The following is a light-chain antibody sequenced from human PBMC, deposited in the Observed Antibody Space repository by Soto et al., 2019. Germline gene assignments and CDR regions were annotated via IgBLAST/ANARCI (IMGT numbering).Light chain of an antibody. J-gene: IGKJ1*01. V-gene: IGKV3-20*01. CDR3: QQYVSSVT. Sequence: EIVLTQSPGSLSLSPGERATLSCRASQSVDSSFFAWYQKKPGQAPRILIYGAYKWATGIPGRFSGSGSGTDFTLTISRLEPEEFAVYYCQQYVSSVTSGQAAKVEIK. CDR1: QSVDSSF. CDR2: GAY.